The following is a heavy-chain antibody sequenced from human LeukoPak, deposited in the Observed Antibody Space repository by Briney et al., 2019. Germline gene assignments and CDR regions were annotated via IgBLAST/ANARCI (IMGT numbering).Heavy chain of an antibody. CDR2: INAGNGDT. V-gene: IGHV1-3*01. CDR1: GYTSTNYA. CDR3: ARGLWSAHRREYYFDS. J-gene: IGHJ4*02. D-gene: IGHD3-3*01. Sequence: ASVTVSFTASGYTSTNYAVNWLRQAPGQRLEWMGWINAGNGDTKFSQNYQARVTITRDASASTAYMELSSLTSEDTAVYFCARGLWSAHRREYYFDSWGQGTLVTVSS.